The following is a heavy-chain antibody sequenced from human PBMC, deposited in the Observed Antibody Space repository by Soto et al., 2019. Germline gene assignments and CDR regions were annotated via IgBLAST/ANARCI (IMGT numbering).Heavy chain of an antibody. Sequence: ASVKVSCKTSGYTFTNYFVHWVRQAPGQGLEWMGTINPGNRITPYALKFQDRVTITRDTSTSTVYMALSSLRSEDPAIYSCARDPNYYDFWAGSQYYHGMDFWGQGTPVTVSS. V-gene: IGHV1-46*01. D-gene: IGHD3-3*01. CDR2: INPGNRIT. CDR3: ARDPNYYDFWAGSQYYHGMDF. CDR1: GYTFTNYF. J-gene: IGHJ6*02.